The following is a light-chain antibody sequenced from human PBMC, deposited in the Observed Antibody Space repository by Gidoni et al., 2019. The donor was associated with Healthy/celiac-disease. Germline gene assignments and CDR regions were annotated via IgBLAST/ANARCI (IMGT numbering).Light chain of an antibody. V-gene: IGKV4-1*01. Sequence: DIVMTQSPDSLAVSLGERATINCKSSQSVLYSSNNKNYLAWYQQKPGQPPKLLIYWASTRESGVPDRCSGSGSGTDFTLTISSLQAEDGAVYYCQQYYSTPYTFGQXTKLEIK. CDR2: WAS. CDR3: QQYYSTPYT. J-gene: IGKJ2*01. CDR1: QSVLYSSNNKNY.